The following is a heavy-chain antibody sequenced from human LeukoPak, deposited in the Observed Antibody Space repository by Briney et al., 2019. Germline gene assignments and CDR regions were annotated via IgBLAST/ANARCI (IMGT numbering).Heavy chain of an antibody. CDR2: IDSDASRT. CDR3: ARYCNGDTCDGALDL. Sequence: PGGSLRLSCAASGFTFNNYWIHWVRQVPGKDLVWVSRIDSDASRTNYADSVKGRFTISRDNVKNMVYLQMSSLAVEDTAVYYCARYCNGDTCDGALDLWGQGTLVTVSS. D-gene: IGHD2-15*01. J-gene: IGHJ3*01. V-gene: IGHV3-74*01. CDR1: GFTFNNYW.